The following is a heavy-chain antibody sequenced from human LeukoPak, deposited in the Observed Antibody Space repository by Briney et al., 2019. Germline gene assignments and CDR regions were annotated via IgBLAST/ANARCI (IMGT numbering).Heavy chain of an antibody. CDR2: INPIFNIL. D-gene: IGHD3-10*01. CDR1: EGTFGGYS. J-gene: IGHJ4*02. CDR3: AAGRRLGELFFDY. Sequence: GSSVKVSCKASEGTFGGYSIDRVRQAPGQGLDWVGGINPIFNILYYAQNFQGRVTITADESTNTAYLELDSPKHDDTAVYYCAAGRRLGELFFDYWGQGTLVTVSS. V-gene: IGHV1-69*01.